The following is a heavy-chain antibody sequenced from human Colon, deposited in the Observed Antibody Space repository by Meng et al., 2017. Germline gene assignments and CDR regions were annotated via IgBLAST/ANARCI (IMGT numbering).Heavy chain of an antibody. CDR3: ARGPTTYFDY. D-gene: IGHD4-17*01. V-gene: IGHV4-30-4*01. CDR1: GGSISSGDYY. CDR2: IYYSGSN. J-gene: IGHJ4*02. Sequence: QVQVQESGQGLVKPSQTLSLTCTVSGGSISSGDYYWSWIRQHPGKGLEWIGYIYYSGSNYYNPSLKSRVTISVDTSKNQFSLKLSSATAADTAVYYCARGPTTYFDYWGQGTLVTVFS.